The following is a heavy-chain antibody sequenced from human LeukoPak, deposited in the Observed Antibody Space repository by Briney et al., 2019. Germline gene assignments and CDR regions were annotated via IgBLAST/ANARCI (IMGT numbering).Heavy chain of an antibody. CDR2: IYYSGST. Sequence: SETLSLTCTVSGGSISSCYWSWIRQPPGKGLEWIGYIYYSGSTNYNPSLKSRVTISVDTSKNQFSLKLSSVTAADTAVYYCARIYCSSTSCYDYWGQGTLVTVSS. J-gene: IGHJ4*02. CDR1: GGSISSCY. V-gene: IGHV4-59*01. CDR3: ARIYCSSTSCYDY. D-gene: IGHD2-2*01.